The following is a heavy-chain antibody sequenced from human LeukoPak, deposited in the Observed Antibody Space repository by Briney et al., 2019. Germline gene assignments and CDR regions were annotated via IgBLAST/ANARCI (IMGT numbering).Heavy chain of an antibody. J-gene: IGHJ4*02. CDR3: ARAITMVRGVFDY. V-gene: IGHV4-39*07. CDR1: GGSISSSSYY. CDR2: IYYSGST. D-gene: IGHD3-10*01. Sequence: SETLSLTCTVSGGSISSSSYYWGWIRQPPGKGLEWIGSIYYSGSTYYNPSLKSRVTISVDTSKNQFSLKLSSVTAADTAVYYCARAITMVRGVFDYWGQGTLVTVSS.